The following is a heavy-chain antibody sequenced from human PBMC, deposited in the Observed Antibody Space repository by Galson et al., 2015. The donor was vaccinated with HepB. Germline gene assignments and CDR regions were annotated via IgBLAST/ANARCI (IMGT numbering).Heavy chain of an antibody. Sequence: SLRLSCAASGFTFSSYAMSWVRQVRQPPGKGLEWVSLISGSGGGTYYADSVKGRFTISRDNSKDTVYLQMNILRAEDTAVYYCAKAGGAVAVGIRDYGLDVWGQVTTVTVSS. CDR1: GFTFSSYA. V-gene: IGHV3-23*01. CDR2: ISGSGGGT. J-gene: IGHJ6*02. D-gene: IGHD6-19*01. CDR3: AKAGGAVAVGIRDYGLDV.